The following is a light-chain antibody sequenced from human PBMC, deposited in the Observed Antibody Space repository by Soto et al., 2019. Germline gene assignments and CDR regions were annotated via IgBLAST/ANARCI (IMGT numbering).Light chain of an antibody. V-gene: IGKV3-11*01. CDR1: QSVSSY. CDR2: DAS. CDR3: QQRRKFT. Sequence: ESVLTQSPATLSLSPGERATLSCRASQSVSSYLAWYQQKPGQAPRLLIYDASNRATGIPARFSGSGSGTDFTLTISSLEPEDFAIYYCQQRRKFTFGPGTKVDIK. J-gene: IGKJ3*01.